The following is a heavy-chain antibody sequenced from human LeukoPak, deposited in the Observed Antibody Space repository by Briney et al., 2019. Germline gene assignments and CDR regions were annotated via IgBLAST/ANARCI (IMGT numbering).Heavy chain of an antibody. CDR3: AKIKKRGYSGYDYVLDY. CDR1: GFTFSSYG. V-gene: IGHV3-30*18. Sequence: GGSLRLSCAASGFTFSSYGMHWVRQAPGKGLEWVAVISYDGSNKYYADSVKGRFTISRDNSKNTLYLQMNSLRAEDTAVYYCAKIKKRGYSGYDYVLDYWGQGTLVTLSS. J-gene: IGHJ4*02. D-gene: IGHD5-12*01. CDR2: ISYDGSNK.